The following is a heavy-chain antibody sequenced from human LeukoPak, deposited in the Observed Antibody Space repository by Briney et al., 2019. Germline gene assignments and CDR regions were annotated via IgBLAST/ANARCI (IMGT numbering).Heavy chain of an antibody. V-gene: IGHV3-23*01. J-gene: IGHJ4*02. CDR3: AKAVEYYDILTGYQPMYYFDY. CDR2: ISGSGGST. CDR1: GFTFSSYA. Sequence: GGSLRLSCAASGFTFSSYAMSWVRQAPGEGLEWVSAISGSGGSTYYADSVKGRFTISRDNSKNTLYLQMNSLRAEDTAVYYCAKAVEYYDILTGYQPMYYFDYWGQGTLVTVSS. D-gene: IGHD3-9*01.